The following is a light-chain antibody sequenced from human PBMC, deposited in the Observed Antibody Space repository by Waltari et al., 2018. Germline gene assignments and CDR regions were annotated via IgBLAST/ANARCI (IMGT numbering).Light chain of an antibody. J-gene: IGKJ5*01. CDR1: QDISNY. CDR3: QQYENFPVT. Sequence: DIQVTSSPPTLSSSLGTQAPLTCQASQDISNYLNWYQQKPGKAPKLLIYDTSHLQTGVPSRFSGTGGGTDFTFTISSLQPEDIATYYCQQYENFPVTFGQGTRLETK. V-gene: IGKV1-33*01. CDR2: DTS.